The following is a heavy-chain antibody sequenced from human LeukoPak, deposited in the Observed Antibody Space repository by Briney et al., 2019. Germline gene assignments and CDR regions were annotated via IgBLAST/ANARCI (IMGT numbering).Heavy chain of an antibody. Sequence: PSETLSLTCTVSGGSISSGGYYWSWIRQPPGKGLEWIGYIYHSGSTYYNPSLKSRVTISVDRSKNQFSLKLSSVTAADTAVYYCARDSIAGDIVATIDYWGQGTLVTVSS. CDR1: GGSISSGGYY. CDR2: IYHSGST. V-gene: IGHV4-30-2*01. J-gene: IGHJ4*02. CDR3: ARDSIAGDIVATIDY. D-gene: IGHD5-12*01.